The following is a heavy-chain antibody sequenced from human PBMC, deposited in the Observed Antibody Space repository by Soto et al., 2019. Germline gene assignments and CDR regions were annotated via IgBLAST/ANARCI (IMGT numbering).Heavy chain of an antibody. J-gene: IGHJ4*02. D-gene: IGHD2-15*01. CDR2: ITGGGDAV. V-gene: IGHV3-48*01. CDR3: ARDLWWYLH. Sequence: GGSLRLSCAASGFTFSSYSLNWVRQAPGKGLEWVSYITGGGDAVYYADSVRGRFTISRDNAKNSLYLQMNSLRAEDTAVYYCARDLWWYLHWGQGTLVTVPQ. CDR1: GFTFSSYS.